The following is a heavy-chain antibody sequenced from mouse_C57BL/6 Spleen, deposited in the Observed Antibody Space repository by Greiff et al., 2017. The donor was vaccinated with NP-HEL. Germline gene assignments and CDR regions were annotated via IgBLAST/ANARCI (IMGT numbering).Heavy chain of an antibody. Sequence: QVQLQQSGAELVKPGASVKISCKASGYAFSSYWMNWVKQRPGKGLEWIGQIYPGDGDTNYNGKFKGKATLTADKSSSTAYMQLSSLTSEDSAVYFCARKGTYYGNFAYWGQGTLVTVSA. CDR1: GYAFSSYW. CDR2: IYPGDGDT. V-gene: IGHV1-80*01. CDR3: ARKGTYYGNFAY. D-gene: IGHD2-1*01. J-gene: IGHJ3*01.